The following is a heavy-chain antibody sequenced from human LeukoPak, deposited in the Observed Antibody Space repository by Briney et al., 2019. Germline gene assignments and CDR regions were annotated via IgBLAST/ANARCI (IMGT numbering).Heavy chain of an antibody. J-gene: IGHJ6*03. CDR2: INPNSGGT. D-gene: IGHD6-19*01. CDR1: GYTFTGYY. V-gene: IGHV1-2*02. CDR3: ARDLYQWLPSTRPRDYYYYMDV. Sequence: ASVKVSCKASGYTFTGYYIHWVRQAPGQGLEYMGWINPNSGGTNYAQKFQGRVTMTRDTSISTAYMELSRLRSDDTAVYYCARDLYQWLPSTRPRDYYYYMDVWGEGTTVTVPS.